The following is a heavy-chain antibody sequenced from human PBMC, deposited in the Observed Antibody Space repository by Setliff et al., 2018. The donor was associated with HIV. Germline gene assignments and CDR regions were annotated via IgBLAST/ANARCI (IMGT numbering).Heavy chain of an antibody. V-gene: IGHV2-70*04. D-gene: IGHD3-10*01. Sequence: GSGPTLVNPPQESLTLTCTFSGFSLTTSGIRVTWVRQPPGKALEWLARIDWEDDKFYSTSLKTRLTISKDTSKNQVVLTMTNMGPLDTATYFCARTYGSASKLDYWGPGTLVTVSS. J-gene: IGHJ4*02. CDR3: ARTYGSASKLDY. CDR1: GFSLTTSGIR. CDR2: IDWEDDK.